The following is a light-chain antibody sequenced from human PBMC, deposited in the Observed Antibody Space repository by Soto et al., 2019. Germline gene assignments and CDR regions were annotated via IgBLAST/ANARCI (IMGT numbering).Light chain of an antibody. CDR2: SNN. J-gene: IGLJ3*02. Sequence: QSVLTQPPSASGTPGQRVTISCSGSSSSIGSNTVNWYQHLPGTAPKLLIYSNNQRPSGVPDRFSGSKSGTSASLAISGLQSEDEADYYCAAWDDSLNGGVFGGGTKLTV. V-gene: IGLV1-44*01. CDR1: SSSIGSNT. CDR3: AAWDDSLNGGV.